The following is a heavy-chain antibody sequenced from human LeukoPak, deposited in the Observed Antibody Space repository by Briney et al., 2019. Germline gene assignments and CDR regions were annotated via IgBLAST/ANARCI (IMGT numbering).Heavy chain of an antibody. CDR1: GGTFSSYA. CDR3: ASGEGYLDTAMGTSFDY. D-gene: IGHD5-18*01. V-gene: IGHV1-69*05. CDR2: IIPIFGTA. Sequence: SVKVSCKASGGTFSSYAISWVRQAPGQGLEWMGGIIPIFGTADYAQKFQGRVTITTDESTSTAYMELSSLRSEDTAVYYCASGEGYLDTAMGTSFDYWGQGTLVTVSS. J-gene: IGHJ4*02.